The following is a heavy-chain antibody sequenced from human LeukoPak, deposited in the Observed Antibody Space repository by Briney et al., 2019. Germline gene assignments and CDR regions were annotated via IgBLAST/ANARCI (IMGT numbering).Heavy chain of an antibody. D-gene: IGHD2-21*02. Sequence: GGSLRLSCAASGFTFSNAWMSWVRQAPGRGLEWVGRIKSKTDGGTTDYPAPVKGRFTISRDDSKNTLYLQMNSLKTEDTAVYYCTTDPQCSGGDCYYFDYWGQGSLVTVSS. V-gene: IGHV3-15*01. CDR2: IKSKTDGGTT. CDR3: TTDPQCSGGDCYYFDY. CDR1: GFTFSNAW. J-gene: IGHJ4*02.